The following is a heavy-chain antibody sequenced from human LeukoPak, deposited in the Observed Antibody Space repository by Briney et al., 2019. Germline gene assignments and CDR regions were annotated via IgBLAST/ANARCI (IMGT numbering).Heavy chain of an antibody. CDR1: GFSFSSPG. V-gene: IGHV3-21*01. CDR2: INGESTFK. CDR3: ARDRWDIVVVPAAREIDY. Sequence: RSGGSLRLSCTASGFSFSSPGMNWVRQAPGKGLEWVSSINGESTFKVYADSVKGRFTISRDNAKNPLYLQINSLRAEDTAVYFCARDRWDIVVVPAAREIDYWGQGTLVTVSS. J-gene: IGHJ4*02. D-gene: IGHD2-2*01.